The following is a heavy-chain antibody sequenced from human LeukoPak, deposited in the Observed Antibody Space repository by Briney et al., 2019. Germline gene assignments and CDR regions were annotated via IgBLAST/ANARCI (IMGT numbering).Heavy chain of an antibody. Sequence: PGGSLRLSCAASGFTFSSYGLHWVRQAPGKGLEWVAGISYDGSNKYYGDSVKGRFTISRDNSKNTVYLQMNSLRPEDTAVYYCARDLATLGMDVWGKGTTVTVSS. CDR2: ISYDGSNK. J-gene: IGHJ6*04. D-gene: IGHD5-12*01. CDR1: GFTFSSYG. V-gene: IGHV3-30*01. CDR3: ARDLATLGMDV.